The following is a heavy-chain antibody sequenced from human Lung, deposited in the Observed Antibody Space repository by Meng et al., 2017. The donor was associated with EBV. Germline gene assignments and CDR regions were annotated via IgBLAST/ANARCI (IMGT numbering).Heavy chain of an antibody. J-gene: IGHJ4*02. V-gene: IGHV4-34*01. D-gene: IGHD2-2*01. CDR2: INYSGIT. Sequence: AQPHGWGRGRLKPSGTLSLPCGVSGRSFSSSYWSWIRQPPGKGLEWIGQINYSGITNYNPSLKSRVTISVDTSKNQFSLSLNSVTAADTAVYYCARGGTSSAPFDYWGQGTLVTVSS. CDR3: ARGGTSSAPFDY. CDR1: GRSFSSSY.